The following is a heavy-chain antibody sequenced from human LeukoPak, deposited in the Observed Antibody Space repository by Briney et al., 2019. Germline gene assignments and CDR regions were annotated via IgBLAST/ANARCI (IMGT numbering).Heavy chain of an antibody. CDR1: GGFISSYY. CDR2: MYYSGSN. Sequence: SETLSLTCIVSGGFISSYYRSWVRQPPRKGLEWIGYMYYSGSNNYNPSLKSRVTISVDTSKNQLSLKLSSVTAADTAVYYCARALNYGSGSYWYNWFDPWGQGTLVTVSS. J-gene: IGHJ5*02. V-gene: IGHV4-59*01. CDR3: ARALNYGSGSYWYNWFDP. D-gene: IGHD3-10*01.